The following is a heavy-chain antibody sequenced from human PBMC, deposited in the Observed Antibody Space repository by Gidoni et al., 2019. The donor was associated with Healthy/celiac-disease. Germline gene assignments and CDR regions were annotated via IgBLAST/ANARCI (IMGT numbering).Heavy chain of an antibody. CDR3: ARVVGDYGGQWRYYYGMDV. D-gene: IGHD4-17*01. J-gene: IGHJ6*02. CDR1: GGSISSGGYY. CDR2: IYYSGST. Sequence: QVQLQESGPGLVKPSQTLSLTCTVSGGSISSGGYYWSWIRQHPGKGLEWIGYIYYSGSTYYNPSLKSRVTISVDTSKNQFSLELSSVTAADTAVYYCARVVGDYGGQWRYYYGMDVWGQGTTVTVSS. V-gene: IGHV4-31*03.